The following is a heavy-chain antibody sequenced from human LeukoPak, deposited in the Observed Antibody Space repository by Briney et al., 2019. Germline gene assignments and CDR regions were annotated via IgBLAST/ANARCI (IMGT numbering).Heavy chain of an antibody. CDR3: ARDQTGYSSGWSSSGFDY. J-gene: IGHJ4*02. V-gene: IGHV4-61*08. D-gene: IGHD6-19*01. Sequence: PSETLSLTCTVSGGSISSGGYYWSWIRQHPGEGLEWIGYIYYSGSTNYNPSLKSRVTISVDTSKNQFSLKLSSVTAADTAVYYCARDQTGYSSGWSSSGFDYWGQGTLVTVSS. CDR2: IYYSGST. CDR1: GGSISSGGYY.